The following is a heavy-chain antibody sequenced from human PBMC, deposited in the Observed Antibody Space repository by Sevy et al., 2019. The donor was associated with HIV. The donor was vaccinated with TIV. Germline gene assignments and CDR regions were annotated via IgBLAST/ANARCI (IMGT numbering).Heavy chain of an antibody. CDR1: GFTFSSYG. J-gene: IGHJ6*03. V-gene: IGHV3-33*06. D-gene: IGHD6-19*01. CDR2: IWYDGSNK. CDR3: AKEGQRQQWLNYYYYYMDV. Sequence: GGSLRLSCAASGFTFSSYGMHWVRQAPGKGLEWVAVIWYDGSNKYYADSVKGRFTISRDNSKNTLYLQMNSLRAEDTAVYYCAKEGQRQQWLNYYYYYMDVWGKGTTVTVSS.